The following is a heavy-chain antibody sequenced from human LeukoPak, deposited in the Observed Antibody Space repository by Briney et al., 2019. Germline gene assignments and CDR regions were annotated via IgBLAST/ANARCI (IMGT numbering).Heavy chain of an antibody. CDR3: AKRTVTHFDY. CDR1: GFTFSNAW. D-gene: IGHD4-23*01. J-gene: IGHJ4*02. Sequence: PGGSLRLSCAASGFTFSNAWMSWVRQAPGKGLEWVGRIKSKTDGGTTDYAAPVKGRFTISRDNSKNTLYLQMNSLRAEDTAVYYCAKRTVTHFDYWGQGTLVTVSS. V-gene: IGHV3-15*01. CDR2: IKSKTDGGTT.